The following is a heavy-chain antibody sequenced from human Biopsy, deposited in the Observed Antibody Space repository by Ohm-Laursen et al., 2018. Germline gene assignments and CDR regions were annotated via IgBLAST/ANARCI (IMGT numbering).Heavy chain of an antibody. J-gene: IGHJ2*01. V-gene: IGHV4-59*01. D-gene: IGHD3-22*01. CDR2: VYYTGST. CDR3: ARDRGYYSDRTVPGYFDL. Sequence: TLSLTCTVSGDSISSYYWSWIRQPPGKGLQGIGYVYYTGSTDYNPSLQSRVTISVDTSKNHFSLRMRSVTPADTAIYYCARDRGYYSDRTVPGYFDLWGRDTLVTVSS. CDR1: GDSISSYY.